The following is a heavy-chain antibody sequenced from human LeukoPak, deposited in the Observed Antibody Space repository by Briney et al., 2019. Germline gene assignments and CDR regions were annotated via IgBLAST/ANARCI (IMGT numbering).Heavy chain of an antibody. D-gene: IGHD3-3*01. CDR2: IYYSGST. CDR1: GGSISSYY. Sequence: SETLSLTCTVSGGSISSYYWSWIRQPPGKGLEWIGYIYYSGSTNYNPSLKSRVTISVDTSKNQFSLKLSSVTAADTAVYYCARCPPYYDFWSAITMDVWGQGTTVTVSS. J-gene: IGHJ6*02. V-gene: IGHV4-59*08. CDR3: ARCPPYYDFWSAITMDV.